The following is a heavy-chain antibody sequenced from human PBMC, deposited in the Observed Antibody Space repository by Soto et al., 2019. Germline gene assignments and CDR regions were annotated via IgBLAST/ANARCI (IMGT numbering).Heavy chain of an antibody. D-gene: IGHD4-17*01. J-gene: IGHJ4*02. CDR1: GFTFSSYA. Sequence: EVQLLESGRGLVQPGGSLRLSCAASGFTFSSYAMSWVRQAPGKGLEWVSGIGGSGGSTNYADSVKGRFTISRDNSKNTLYLQMNSLRAEDTAVYYCAKMEDYGDFYFEYWGQGTLVTVSS. V-gene: IGHV3-23*01. CDR3: AKMEDYGDFYFEY. CDR2: IGGSGGST.